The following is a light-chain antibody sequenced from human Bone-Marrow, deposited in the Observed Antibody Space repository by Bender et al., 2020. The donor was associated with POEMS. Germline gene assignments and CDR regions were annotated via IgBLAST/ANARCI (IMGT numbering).Light chain of an antibody. Sequence: YVVTQAPSVSVAPGQTAKITCGGNNIGDNSVHWYQQRPGRAPVLVVYDDNDRRSGIPDRFSGSNSGNTATLTISRVASGDEADYYCQVWDRSSDLPLFGGGTKLTVL. CDR2: DDN. CDR1: NIGDNS. V-gene: IGLV3-21*02. J-gene: IGLJ2*01. CDR3: QVWDRSSDLPL.